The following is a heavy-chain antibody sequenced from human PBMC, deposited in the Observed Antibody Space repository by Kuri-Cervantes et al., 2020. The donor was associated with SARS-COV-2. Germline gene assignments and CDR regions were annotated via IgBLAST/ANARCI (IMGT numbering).Heavy chain of an antibody. CDR3: ARETSGWFDP. V-gene: IGHV3-23*01. CDR2: ISDSGADT. J-gene: IGHJ5*02. Sequence: GESLKISCAASGFTFRSFAMSWVRQAPGKGLQWVSSISDSGADTYYADSVKGRFTISRDNSKNTVYLQMNSLRAEDTAVYYCARETSGWFDPWGQGTLVTVSS. D-gene: IGHD6-19*01. CDR1: GFTFRSFA.